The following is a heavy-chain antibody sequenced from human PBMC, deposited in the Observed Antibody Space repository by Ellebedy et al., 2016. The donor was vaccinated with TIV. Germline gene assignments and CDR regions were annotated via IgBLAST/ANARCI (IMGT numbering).Heavy chain of an antibody. V-gene: IGHV3-30-3*01. CDR1: GFTFSSYA. CDR2: ISYDGSNK. CDR3: AKDSQYSGSYYDY. Sequence: GESLKISCAASGFTFSSYAMHWVRQAPGKGLEWVAVISYDGSNKYYADSVKGRFTISRDNSKNTLYLQMNSLRAEDTAVYYCAKDSQYSGSYYDYWGQGTLVTVSS. D-gene: IGHD1-26*01. J-gene: IGHJ4*02.